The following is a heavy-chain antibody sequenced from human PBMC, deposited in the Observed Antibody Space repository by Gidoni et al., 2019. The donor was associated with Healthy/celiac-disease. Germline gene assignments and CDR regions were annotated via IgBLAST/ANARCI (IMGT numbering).Heavy chain of an antibody. Sequence: QVQLQESGPGLVKPSETLSLTCTVSGGSISSYYWSWIRQPPGKGLEWIGYIYYSGSTNYNPSLKSRVTISVDTSKNQFSLKLSSVTAADTAVYYCARDFLPFSGSYQGYYAFDIWGQGTMVTVSS. J-gene: IGHJ3*02. CDR1: GGSISSYY. V-gene: IGHV4-59*01. CDR2: IYYSGST. D-gene: IGHD1-26*01. CDR3: ARDFLPFSGSYQGYYAFDI.